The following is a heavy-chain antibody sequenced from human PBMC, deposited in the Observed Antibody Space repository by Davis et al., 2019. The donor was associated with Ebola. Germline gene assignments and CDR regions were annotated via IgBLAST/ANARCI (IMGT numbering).Heavy chain of an antibody. Sequence: AASVKVSCKASGGTFSSYAISWVRQAPGQGLEWMGGIIPIFGTANYAQKFQGRVTITADKSTSTAYMELSSLRSEDTAVYYCAREMVERDPGFDYWGQGTLVTASS. D-gene: IGHD2-15*01. CDR3: AREMVERDPGFDY. CDR1: GGTFSSYA. J-gene: IGHJ4*02. V-gene: IGHV1-69*06. CDR2: IIPIFGTA.